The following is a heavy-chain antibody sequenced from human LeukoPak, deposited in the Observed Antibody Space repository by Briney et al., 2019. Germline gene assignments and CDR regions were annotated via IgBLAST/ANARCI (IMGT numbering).Heavy chain of an antibody. Sequence: GGSLRLSCAASGFTFSSYGMHWVRQAPGKGLEWVAFIRYDGSNKYYADSVKGRFTISRDNAKNSLYLQMNSLRAEDTAVYYCARDSRGYSYGLDYWGQGTLVTVSS. J-gene: IGHJ4*02. CDR1: GFTFSSYG. D-gene: IGHD5-18*01. V-gene: IGHV3-30*02. CDR2: IRYDGSNK. CDR3: ARDSRGYSYGLDY.